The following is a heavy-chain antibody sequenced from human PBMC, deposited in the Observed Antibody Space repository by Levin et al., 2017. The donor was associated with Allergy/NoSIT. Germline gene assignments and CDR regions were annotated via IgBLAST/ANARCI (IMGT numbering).Heavy chain of an antibody. Sequence: ASVKVSCKASGGTFSSYAISWVRQAPGQGLEWMGGIIPIFGTANYAQKFQGRVTITADESTSTAYMELSSLRSEDTAVYYCARFQDSSSYPGRNEHDAFDIWGQGTMVTVSS. CDR2: IIPIFGTA. V-gene: IGHV1-69*13. CDR3: ARFQDSSSYPGRNEHDAFDI. CDR1: GGTFSSYA. D-gene: IGHD6-6*01. J-gene: IGHJ3*02.